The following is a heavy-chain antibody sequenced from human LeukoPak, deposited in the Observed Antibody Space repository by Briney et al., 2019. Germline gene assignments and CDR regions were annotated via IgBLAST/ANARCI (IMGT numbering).Heavy chain of an antibody. D-gene: IGHD3-9*01. CDR2: IHPSGGST. CDR1: RYTFTSYY. J-gene: IGHJ4*02. CDR3: ARAMSYDIPRD. V-gene: IGHV1-46*01. Sequence: AVQVSCKASRYTFTSYYMHLVRQAPAQRLEWMGIIHPSGGSTSYAQKFQGRVTMTRDTSTSTVYMELSSLRSEDTAVYYCARAMSYDIPRDWGQGTLVTVSS.